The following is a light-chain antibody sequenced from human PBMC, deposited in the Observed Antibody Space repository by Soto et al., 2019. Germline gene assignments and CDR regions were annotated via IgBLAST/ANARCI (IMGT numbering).Light chain of an antibody. CDR3: QQYGSSPPLT. CDR2: GAS. Sequence: EIVLTQSPGTLSLSPGERATLSCRASQSVSSSYLAWYQQKPGQAPRLLIYGASSRATGIPERFSGSGSGTXFTLTISRLEPEDFAVYYCQQYGSSPPLTFGGX. J-gene: IGKJ4*01. V-gene: IGKV3-20*01. CDR1: QSVSSSY.